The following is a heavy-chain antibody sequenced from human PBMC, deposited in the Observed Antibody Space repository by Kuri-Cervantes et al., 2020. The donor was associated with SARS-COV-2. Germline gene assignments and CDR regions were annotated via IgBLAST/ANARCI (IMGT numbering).Heavy chain of an antibody. CDR1: GYSFTSYW. Sequence: KVSCKGSGYSFTSYWIGWVRQMPGKGLEWMGIIYPGDSDTRYSPSFQGQVTISADKSISTAYLQWSSLKASDTAMYYCARQLTGGFDMHAFDIWGQGTMVPSPQ. CDR2: IYPGDSDT. CDR3: ARQLTGGFDMHAFDI. D-gene: IGHD7-27*01. V-gene: IGHV5-51*01. J-gene: IGHJ3*02.